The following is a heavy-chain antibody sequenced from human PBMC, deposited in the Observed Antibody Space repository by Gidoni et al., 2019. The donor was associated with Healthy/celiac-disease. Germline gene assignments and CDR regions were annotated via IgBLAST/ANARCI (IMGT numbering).Heavy chain of an antibody. CDR2: ISSSSSYI. V-gene: IGHV3-21*01. CDR3: ARDLAGAFDY. J-gene: IGHJ4*02. D-gene: IGHD6-19*01. CDR1: GFTFSSYS. Sequence: EVQLVESGGGLVKPGGSLRLSCAASGFTFSSYSMNWVRQAPGKGLEWVSSISSSSSYIYYADSVKGRFTFSRDNAKNSLYLQMNSLRAEDTAVYYCARDLAGAFDYWGQGTLVTVSS.